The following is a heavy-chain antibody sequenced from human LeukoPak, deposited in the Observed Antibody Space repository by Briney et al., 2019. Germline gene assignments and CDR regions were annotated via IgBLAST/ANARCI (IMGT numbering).Heavy chain of an antibody. J-gene: IGHJ5*02. V-gene: IGHV4-59*01. CDR3: ARDQYYYDSSGLGNWFDP. Sequence: SETLSLTCTVSGGSISSYYWSWIRQPPGKGLEWIGYIYYSGSTNYNPSLKSRVTISVDTSKNQFSLKLSSVTAADTAVYYCARDQYYYDSSGLGNWFDPWGQGTLVTVSS. CDR1: GGSISSYY. CDR2: IYYSGST. D-gene: IGHD3-22*01.